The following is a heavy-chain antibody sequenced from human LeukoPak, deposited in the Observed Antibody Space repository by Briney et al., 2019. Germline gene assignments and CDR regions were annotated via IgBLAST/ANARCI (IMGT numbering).Heavy chain of an antibody. Sequence: GGSLRLSCAASGFTFSSYGMHWVRQAPGKGLEWVAFIRYDGSNKYYADSVKGRFTISRDNSKNSLYLQMNSLRAEDTALYYCAREILYDSIGYYQDYWGQGTLVTVSS. V-gene: IGHV3-30*02. CDR2: IRYDGSNK. D-gene: IGHD3-22*01. CDR1: GFTFSSYG. J-gene: IGHJ4*02. CDR3: AREILYDSIGYYQDY.